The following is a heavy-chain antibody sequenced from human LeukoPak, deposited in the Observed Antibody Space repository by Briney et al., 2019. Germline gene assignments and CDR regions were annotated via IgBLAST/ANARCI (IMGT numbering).Heavy chain of an antibody. CDR1: GFTFSSYA. CDR2: IKEDGSEK. D-gene: IGHD5-18*01. V-gene: IGHV3-7*04. CDR3: ARGYTCGY. Sequence: GGSLGLSCAASGFTFSSYAMSWVRQAPGKGLEWVANIKEDGSEKNYADSVKGRFTISRDNAKNSLYLQMNSLRAEDTAVYYCARGYTCGYWGQGTLVIVSS. J-gene: IGHJ4*02.